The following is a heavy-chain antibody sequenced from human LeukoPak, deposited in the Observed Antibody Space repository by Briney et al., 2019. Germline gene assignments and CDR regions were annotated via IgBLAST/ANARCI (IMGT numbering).Heavy chain of an antibody. CDR1: GGSFSGYY. CDR3: ARQATQDDYYYYYMDV. V-gene: IGHV4-34*01. D-gene: IGHD1-26*01. J-gene: IGHJ6*03. Sequence: SSETLSLTCAVYGGSFSGYYWSWIRQPPGKGLEWIGEINHSGSTNYNPSLKSRVTISVDTSKNQFSLKLSSVTAADTAVYYCARQATQDDYYYYYMDVWGKGTTVTVSS. CDR2: INHSGST.